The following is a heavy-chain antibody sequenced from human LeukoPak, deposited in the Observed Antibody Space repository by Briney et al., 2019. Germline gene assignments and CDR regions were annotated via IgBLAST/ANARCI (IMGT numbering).Heavy chain of an antibody. J-gene: IGHJ4*02. CDR3: AACYDSSGYYDY. CDR2: IYSGGST. D-gene: IGHD3-22*01. V-gene: IGHV3-53*01. CDR1: GFTVSSNY. Sequence: PGGSLRLSCAASGFTVSSNYMSWVRQAPGKGLEWVSVIYSGGSTYYVDSVKGRLTISRDNSKNTLYLEMNSLRAEDTAVYYCAACYDSSGYYDYWGQGTLVTVSS.